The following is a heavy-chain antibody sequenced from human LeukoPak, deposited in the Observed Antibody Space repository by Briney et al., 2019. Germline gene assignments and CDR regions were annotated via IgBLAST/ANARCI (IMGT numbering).Heavy chain of an antibody. J-gene: IGHJ4*02. V-gene: IGHV3-7*01. Sequence: GGSLRLSCAASGFTFSSYEMNWVRQAPGKGLEWVANIKQDGSEKYYVDSVKGRFTISRDNAKNSLYLQMNSLRAEDTAVYYCAREMATIFEAFDYWGQGTLVTVSS. D-gene: IGHD5-24*01. CDR3: AREMATIFEAFDY. CDR2: IKQDGSEK. CDR1: GFTFSSYE.